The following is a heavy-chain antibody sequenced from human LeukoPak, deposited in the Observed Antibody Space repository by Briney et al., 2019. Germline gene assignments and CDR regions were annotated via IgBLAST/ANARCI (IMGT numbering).Heavy chain of an antibody. V-gene: IGHV4-4*07. CDR2: IYTSGST. J-gene: IGHJ6*03. CDR3: ARIAARPYYYYYYMDV. CDR1: GGSISSYY. Sequence: SETLSLTCTVSGGSISSYYWSWIRQPAGKGLEWIGRIYTSGSTNYNPSLKSRVTMSVDTSKNQFSLKLSSVTAADTAVYYCARIAARPYYYYYYMDVWGKGTTVTVSS. D-gene: IGHD6-6*01.